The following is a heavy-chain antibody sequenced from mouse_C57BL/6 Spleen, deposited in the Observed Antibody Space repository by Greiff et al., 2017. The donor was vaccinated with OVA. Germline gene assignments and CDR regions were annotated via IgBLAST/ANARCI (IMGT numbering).Heavy chain of an antibody. V-gene: IGHV5-6*02. CDR1: GFTFSSYG. CDR3: ARPGGYEEFDY. D-gene: IGHD2-2*01. Sequence: DVMLVESGGDLVKPGGSLKLSCAASGFTFSSYGMSWVRQTPDKRLEWVATISSGGSYTYYPDSVKGRFTISRDNAKNTLYLQMSSLKSEDTAMYYCARPGGYEEFDYWGQGTTLTVSS. J-gene: IGHJ2*01. CDR2: ISSGGSYT.